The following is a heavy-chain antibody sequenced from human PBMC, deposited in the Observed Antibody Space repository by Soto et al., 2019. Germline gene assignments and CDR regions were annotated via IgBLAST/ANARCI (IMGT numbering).Heavy chain of an antibody. Sequence: GEFLKISCKGSGYNFAGYWIAWVRQMPGKGLELMGIIYPSDSDTRYRPSFQGQVTISADKSISSAYLQWSSLRASDTAMYYCARGGVSTRTFDYWGQGTPVTVSS. CDR2: IYPSDSDT. D-gene: IGHD3-3*01. V-gene: IGHV5-51*01. CDR3: ARGGVSTRTFDY. J-gene: IGHJ4*02. CDR1: GYNFAGYW.